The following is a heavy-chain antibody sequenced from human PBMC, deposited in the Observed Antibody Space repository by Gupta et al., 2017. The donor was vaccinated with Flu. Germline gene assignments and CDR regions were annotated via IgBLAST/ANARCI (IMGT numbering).Heavy chain of an antibody. J-gene: IGHJ6*02. D-gene: IGHD6-19*01. CDR3: ARDGGIAVAGTSSYYYYGMDV. CDR1: GGSISSGGYY. CDR2: IYYSGST. V-gene: IGHV4-31*03. Sequence: QVQLQESGPGLVKPSQTLSLTCTVSGGSISSGGYYWSWIRQHPGKGLEWIGYIYYSGSTYYNPSLKSRVTISVDTSKNQFSLKLSSVTAADTAVYYCARDGGIAVAGTSSYYYYGMDVWGQGTTVTVSS.